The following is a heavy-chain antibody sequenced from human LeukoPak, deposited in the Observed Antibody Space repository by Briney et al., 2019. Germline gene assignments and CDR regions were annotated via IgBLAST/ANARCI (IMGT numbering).Heavy chain of an antibody. D-gene: IGHD3-9*01. CDR1: GFTFGRYW. V-gene: IGHV3-74*01. CDR2: ITTDGSGT. Sequence: GGSLRLSCADSGFTFGRYWMHWVRQAPGKGLVWVSHITTDGSGTSYADSVKGRFTISRDNSKNTLYLQMNSLRAEDTAVYYCAKASLTGYYTKPFDYWGQGTLVTVSS. J-gene: IGHJ4*02. CDR3: AKASLTGYYTKPFDY.